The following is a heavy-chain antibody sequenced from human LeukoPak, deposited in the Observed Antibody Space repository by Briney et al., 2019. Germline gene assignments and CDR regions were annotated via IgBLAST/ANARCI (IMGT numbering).Heavy chain of an antibody. D-gene: IGHD4-17*01. V-gene: IGHV3-48*02. CDR3: ARDLSTMTTVTPYS. CDR1: GFTFSRYS. CDR2: ISSSSSTI. J-gene: IGHJ4*02. Sequence: QPGGSLRLSCAASGFTFSRYSMNWVRQAPGKGLEWVSYISSSSSTIYYADSVKGRFTISRDNAKNSLYLQMNSLRDEDTAVYYCARDLSTMTTVTPYSWGQGTLVTVSS.